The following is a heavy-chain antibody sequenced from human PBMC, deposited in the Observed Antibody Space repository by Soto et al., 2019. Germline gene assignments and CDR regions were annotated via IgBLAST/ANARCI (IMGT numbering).Heavy chain of an antibody. D-gene: IGHD1-26*01. J-gene: IGHJ4*02. CDR1: GFTFKNDC. V-gene: IGHV3-7*04. CDR3: LRAREDF. CDR2: IKQDGRER. Sequence: EVRLVESGGGLVQPGESLRLSCVTSGFTFKNDCMNWDRQAPGKGLEWVANIKQDGRERYYVDSVKGRFTISRDNVKNSLSLQMNALRAEDTAVYYCLRAREDFWGQGTLVTVSS.